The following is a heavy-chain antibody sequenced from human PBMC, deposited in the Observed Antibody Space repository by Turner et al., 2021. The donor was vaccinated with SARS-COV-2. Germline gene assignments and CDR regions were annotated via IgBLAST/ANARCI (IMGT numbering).Heavy chain of an antibody. CDR3: ARDMGATTGPFDY. CDR2: IKQDGSEK. Sequence: EVQLVVAGGGLVQPGGYLRIPCAASGFTFSSYWMSWVRQAPGKGLEWVGNIKQDGSEKYYVSSVKGRFTISRDNAKNTLYLQMNSLRAEDTAVYYCARDMGATTGPFDYWGQGTLVTVSS. V-gene: IGHV3-7*01. CDR1: GFTFSSYW. D-gene: IGHD1-26*01. J-gene: IGHJ4*02.